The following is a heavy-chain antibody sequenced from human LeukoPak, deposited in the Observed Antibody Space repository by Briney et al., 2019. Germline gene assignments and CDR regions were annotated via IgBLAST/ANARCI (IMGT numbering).Heavy chain of an antibody. V-gene: IGHV3-30-3*01. Sequence: GGSLRLSCAASGFTFSSYAMHWVRQAPGKGLEWVAVISYDGSNKYYADSVKGRFTISRDNSKNTLYLQMNSLRAEDTAVYYCARDLRSQGSGSPEGFDYWGQGTLVTVPS. D-gene: IGHD3-10*01. CDR3: ARDLRSQGSGSPEGFDY. J-gene: IGHJ4*02. CDR1: GFTFSSYA. CDR2: ISYDGSNK.